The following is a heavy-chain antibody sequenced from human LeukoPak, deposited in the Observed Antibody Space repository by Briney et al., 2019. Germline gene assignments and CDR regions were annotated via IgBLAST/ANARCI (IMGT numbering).Heavy chain of an antibody. Sequence: GGSLRLSCAASVFTFSSYSMSWVRQAPWKGLEWVSAISGSGGSTYYADSVKGRFTISRDNSKNTLYLQMNSLRAEDTAVYYCAKDESLGEFDYWGQGTLVTVSS. V-gene: IGHV3-23*01. CDR2: ISGSGGST. D-gene: IGHD3-16*01. CDR1: VFTFSSYS. CDR3: AKDESLGEFDY. J-gene: IGHJ4*02.